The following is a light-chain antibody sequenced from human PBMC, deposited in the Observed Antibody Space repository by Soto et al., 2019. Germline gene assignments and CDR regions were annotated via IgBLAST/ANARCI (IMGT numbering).Light chain of an antibody. CDR1: QTVLSSSNNKNY. CDR2: WAS. J-gene: IGKJ4*01. CDR3: QQCYSAPLT. Sequence: DIVMTQSPDSLAVSLGERATINCKTSQTVLSSSNNKNYLIWYQQKPGQPPKLLISWASTRESGVPDRFSGSGSGTDFTLTISSLQAEDVAVYCCQQCYSAPLTFGGGTKVEIK. V-gene: IGKV4-1*01.